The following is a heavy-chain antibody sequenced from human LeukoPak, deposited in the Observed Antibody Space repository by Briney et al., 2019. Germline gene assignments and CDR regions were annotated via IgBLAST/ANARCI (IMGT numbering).Heavy chain of an antibody. J-gene: IGHJ4*02. V-gene: IGHV3-23*01. CDR1: GFTFSSYG. D-gene: IGHD3-22*01. CDR3: AKGSGGYYYSGTDY. Sequence: GRSLRLSCAASGFTFSSYGMHWVRQAPGEGLEWVALIGSSTGTIYYADSVKGRFTISRDNSKNTLYLQMISLRADDTAVYFCAKGSGGYYYSGTDYWGQGTLVTVSS. CDR2: IGSSTGTI.